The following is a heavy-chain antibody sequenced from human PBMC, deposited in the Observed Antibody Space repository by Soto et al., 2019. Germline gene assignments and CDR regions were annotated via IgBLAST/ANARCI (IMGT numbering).Heavy chain of an antibody. V-gene: IGHV4-31*03. CDR3: ANLARYYYGSAYYYYMDV. CDR2: IYYSGST. CDR1: GGSISSGGYY. J-gene: IGHJ6*03. D-gene: IGHD3-10*01. Sequence: SETLSLTCTVSGGSISSGGYYWSWIRQHPGKGLEWIGYIYYSGSTYYNPSLKSRVTISVDTSKNQFSLKLSSVTAADTAVYYCANLARYYYGSAYYYYMDVWGKGTTVTVSS.